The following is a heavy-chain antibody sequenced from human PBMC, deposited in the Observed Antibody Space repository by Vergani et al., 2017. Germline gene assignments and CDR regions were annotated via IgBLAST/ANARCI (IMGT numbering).Heavy chain of an antibody. J-gene: IGHJ2*01. CDR2: IYYSGST. V-gene: IGHV4-61*10. CDR3: ARTIIAAAGEYFDL. D-gene: IGHD6-13*01. Sequence: QVQLQESGPGLVKPSQTLSLTCTVSGGSISSGSYYWSWIRQPAGKGLEWIGYIYYSGSTNYNPSLKSRVTISVDTSKNQFSLKLSSVTAADTAVYYCARTIIAAAGEYFDLWGRGTLVTVSS. CDR1: GGSISSGSYY.